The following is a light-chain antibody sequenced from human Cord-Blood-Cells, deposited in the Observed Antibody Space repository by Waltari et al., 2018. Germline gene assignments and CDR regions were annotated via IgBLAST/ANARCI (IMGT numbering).Light chain of an antibody. CDR3: QQSYSTPLT. Sequence: DIQMTKSPSSLSASVGDRVTITCRASQSISSYLNWYQQKPGKAPKLLIYAASSLKSGVPSRFSGSGSGTDFTLTISSLQPEDFATYYCQQSYSTPLTFGGGTKVEIK. J-gene: IGKJ4*01. CDR2: AAS. CDR1: QSISSY. V-gene: IGKV1-39*01.